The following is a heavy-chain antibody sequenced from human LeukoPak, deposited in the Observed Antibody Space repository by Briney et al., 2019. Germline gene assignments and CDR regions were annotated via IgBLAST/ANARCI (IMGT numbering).Heavy chain of an antibody. Sequence: ASVKVSCKASGYXFTYYYMHWVRQAPGQGLEWMGIINPSGGSTSYAQKFQGRVTMTRDTSISTAYMELSRLRSDDTAVYYCARGSYGCDYWGQGTLVTVSS. CDR2: INPSGGST. J-gene: IGHJ4*02. D-gene: IGHD1-26*01. CDR1: GYXFTYYY. V-gene: IGHV1-2*02. CDR3: ARGSYGCDY.